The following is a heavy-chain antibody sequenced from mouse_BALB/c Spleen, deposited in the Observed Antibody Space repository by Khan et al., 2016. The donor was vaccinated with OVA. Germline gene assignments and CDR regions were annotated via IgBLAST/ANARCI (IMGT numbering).Heavy chain of an antibody. CDR3: AKSCFLRYSINQ. CDR2: ISGDSSTI. Sequence: EVQLQESGGGLVQPGGSRKLSCVVSGFTFSSFGMYWVRQAFAKGPVWFAYISGDSSTIYYTDSVKGRFTIPRDNSKNTLFLQMTSLRSEDMTMYYCAKSCFLRYSINQWGQGTTLTVSS. V-gene: IGHV5-17*02. D-gene: IGHD3-1*01. CDR1: GFTFSSFG. J-gene: IGHJ2*01.